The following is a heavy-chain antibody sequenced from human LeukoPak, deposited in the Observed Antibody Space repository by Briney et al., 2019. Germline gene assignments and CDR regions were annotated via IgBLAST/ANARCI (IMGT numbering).Heavy chain of an antibody. Sequence: PSQTLSLTCTVSGGSISSGSYYWTWIRQPAGKGLEWIGHLYTSGTTSYNPSLQSRVTISADTSRHQFSLRLTSVTAADTAVYYCARAGGSVGWYGTIDSWGQGTLVTVSS. CDR2: LYTSGTT. V-gene: IGHV4-61*09. D-gene: IGHD6-19*01. J-gene: IGHJ4*02. CDR3: ARAGGSVGWYGTIDS. CDR1: GGSISSGSYY.